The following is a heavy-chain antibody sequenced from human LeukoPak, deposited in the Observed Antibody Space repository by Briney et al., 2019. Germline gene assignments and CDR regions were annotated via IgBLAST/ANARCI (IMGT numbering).Heavy chain of an antibody. CDR3: ARGLRKNYYYDSSGPKAGYWFDP. Sequence: PSETLSLTCTVSGGSISSGGYYWSWIRQHPGKGLEWIGYIYYSGSTCYNPSLKSRVTISVDTSKNQFSLKLSSVTAADTAVYYCARGLRKNYYYDSSGPKAGYWFDPWGQGTLVTVSS. D-gene: IGHD3-22*01. CDR1: GGSISSGGYY. J-gene: IGHJ5*02. CDR2: IYYSGST. V-gene: IGHV4-31*03.